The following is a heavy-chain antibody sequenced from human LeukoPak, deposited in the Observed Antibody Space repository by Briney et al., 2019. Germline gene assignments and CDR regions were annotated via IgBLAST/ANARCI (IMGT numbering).Heavy chain of an antibody. CDR2: VKKDASEK. D-gene: IGHD3-9*01. CDR3: AKGRGGGTRGYFDWLFDY. V-gene: IGHV3-7*03. Sequence: GGSLRLSCAASGFTFSNNWMTWVRQAPGKGLEWVASVKKDASEKYYVDSVKGRFTISRDNAKNSLYLQMNSLRAEDTAVYYCAKGRGGGTRGYFDWLFDYWGQGTLVTVSS. J-gene: IGHJ4*02. CDR1: GFTFSNNW.